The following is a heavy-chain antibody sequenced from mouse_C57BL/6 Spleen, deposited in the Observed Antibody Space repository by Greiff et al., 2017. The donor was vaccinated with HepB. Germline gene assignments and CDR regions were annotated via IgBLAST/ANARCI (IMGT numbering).Heavy chain of an antibody. CDR2: IRSKSNNYAT. CDR3: VREGLLYYFDY. Sequence: EVQRVESGGGLVQPKGSLKLSCAASGFSFNTYAMNWVRQAPGKGLEWVARIRSKSNNYATYYADSVKDRFTISRDDSESMLYLQMNNLKTEDTAMYYCVREGLLYYFDYWGQGTTLTVSS. V-gene: IGHV10-1*01. J-gene: IGHJ2*01. D-gene: IGHD3-1*01. CDR1: GFSFNTYA.